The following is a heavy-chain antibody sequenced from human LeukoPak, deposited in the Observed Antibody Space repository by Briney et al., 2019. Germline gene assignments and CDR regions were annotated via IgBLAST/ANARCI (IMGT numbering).Heavy chain of an antibody. D-gene: IGHD3-22*01. CDR1: GFTFSRYG. CDR3: VNPGWYYDSSGYSYYYGMDV. CDR2: IVSNGDST. V-gene: IGHV3-64D*09. J-gene: IGHJ6*02. Sequence: GGSLRLSCSASGFTFSRYGMHWVRQAPGRGLEYVSAIVSNGDSTYYADSVKGRFTISRDNAKNTLYLQMSSLRPDDTAVYYCVNPGWYYDSSGYSYYYGMDVWGQGTTVTVSS.